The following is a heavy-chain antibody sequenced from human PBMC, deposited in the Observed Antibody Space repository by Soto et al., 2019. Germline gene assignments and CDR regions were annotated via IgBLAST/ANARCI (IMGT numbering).Heavy chain of an antibody. Sequence: EVQLVESGGGLVQPGRSLRLSCAASGFTFDDYAMHWVRQAPGKGLEWVSGISWNSGSIGYADSVKGRFTISRDNAKYSLYLQMNSLRAEDTALYYCAKGGGYCSGGSCPYYFDYWGQGTLVTVSS. CDR1: GFTFDDYA. CDR3: AKGGGYCSGGSCPYYFDY. J-gene: IGHJ4*02. V-gene: IGHV3-9*01. D-gene: IGHD2-15*01. CDR2: ISWNSGSI.